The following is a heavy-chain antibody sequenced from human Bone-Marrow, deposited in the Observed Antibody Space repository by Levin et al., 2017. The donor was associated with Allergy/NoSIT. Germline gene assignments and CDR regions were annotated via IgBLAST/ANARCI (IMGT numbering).Heavy chain of an antibody. J-gene: IGHJ3*02. D-gene: IGHD2-15*01. Sequence: SETLSLTCTVSGVSISNYYWSWIRQPAGKGLEWIGRIHTSGSTYYSPSLMSRVTMSLDASKNELSLKLTSVTAADTAVYYCASYSATAGSWRVFDMWGQGTMITVSS. CDR3: ASYSATAGSWRVFDM. V-gene: IGHV4-4*07. CDR2: IHTSGST. CDR1: GVSISNYY.